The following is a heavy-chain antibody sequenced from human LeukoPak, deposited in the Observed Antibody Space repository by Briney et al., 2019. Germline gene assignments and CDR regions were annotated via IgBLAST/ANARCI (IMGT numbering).Heavy chain of an antibody. CDR2: TNQDGSEK. CDR3: ARYYDGQTSDDAFDI. V-gene: IGHV3-7*01. CDR1: AFSFSAYW. J-gene: IGHJ3*02. Sequence: GGSLRLSCAASAFSFSAYWMTWVRQLPGKGLEWVANTNQDGSEKFYVDSVKGRFTISGDNAKKSLYLQMNSLRVEDTAVYYCARYYDGQTSDDAFDIWGLGTLVTVSS. D-gene: IGHD3-16*01.